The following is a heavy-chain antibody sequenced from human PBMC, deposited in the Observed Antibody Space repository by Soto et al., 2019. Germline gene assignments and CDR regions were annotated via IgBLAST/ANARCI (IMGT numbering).Heavy chain of an antibody. Sequence: EVQLVESGGGLVQPGGSLRLSCVASGFTLSSYWMSWVRQAPGKGLEWVGNIKRDGSEGYYVDSVKGRFTMSRDNAENPLYLPMDNPRAEETAVSYCARIDIVTGGYKDYYYMAVWGKGRTVTVSS. V-gene: IGHV3-7*01. CDR3: ARIDIVTGGYKDYYYMAV. J-gene: IGHJ6*03. CDR2: IKRDGSEG. D-gene: IGHD3-10*01. CDR1: GFTLSSYW.